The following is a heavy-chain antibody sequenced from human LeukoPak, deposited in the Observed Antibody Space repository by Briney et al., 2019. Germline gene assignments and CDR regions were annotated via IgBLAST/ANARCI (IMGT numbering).Heavy chain of an antibody. CDR2: FSGSGGST. V-gene: IGHV3-23*01. Sequence: GGSLRLSCAASGFTFSSYAMSWVRQTPGKGLECISGFSGSGGSTYYADSVKGRFTISRDNSKNTLYLHLNSLSTEDTALYYCARAVPAPGTPENAFDIWGQGTLVTVS. CDR1: GFTFSSYA. J-gene: IGHJ3*02. CDR3: ARAVPAPGTPENAFDI. D-gene: IGHD6-13*01.